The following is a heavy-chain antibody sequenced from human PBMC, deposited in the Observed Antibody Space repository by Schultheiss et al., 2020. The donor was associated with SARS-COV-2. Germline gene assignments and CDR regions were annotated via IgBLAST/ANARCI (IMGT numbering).Heavy chain of an antibody. D-gene: IGHD3-10*01. CDR3: ARVGGMVPYYYYMDV. CDR1: GFTFSSYD. CDR2: ISGSGGST. Sequence: GGSLRLSCAASGFTFSSYDMHWVRQAPGKGLEWVSAISGSGGSTYYADSVKGRFTISRDNSKNTLYLQMNSLRAEDTAVYYCARVGGMVPYYYYMDVWGKGTTVTVSS. V-gene: IGHV3-23*01. J-gene: IGHJ6*03.